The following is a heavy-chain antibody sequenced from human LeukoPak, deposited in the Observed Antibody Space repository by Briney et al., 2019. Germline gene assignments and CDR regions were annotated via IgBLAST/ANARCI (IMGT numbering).Heavy chain of an antibody. D-gene: IGHD6-19*01. CDR2: IYYSGGT. CDR1: GGAITSSSYY. J-gene: IGHJ4*02. Sequence: PSETLSLTCTVPGGAITSSSYYWGWIRQPPGKGLEWIGTIYYSGGTYYNPSLKSRVTISIDTSKNQLSLKLSSVTAADTAVYYCARDVGSSGWYQSASGAPSFDYWGQGTLVTVSS. V-gene: IGHV4-39*07. CDR3: ARDVGSSGWYQSASGAPSFDY.